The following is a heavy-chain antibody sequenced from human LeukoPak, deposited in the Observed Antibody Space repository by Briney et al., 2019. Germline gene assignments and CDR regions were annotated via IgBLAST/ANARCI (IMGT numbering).Heavy chain of an antibody. Sequence: ASVKVSCKASGYTFTSYGISWVRQAPGQGLEWMGWISAYNGNTNYAQKLQGRVTMTTDTSTSTAYMELRSLRSDDTAVYYCEREGRSSWYWEAYYYYMDVWGKGTTVTVSS. V-gene: IGHV1-18*01. D-gene: IGHD6-13*01. CDR3: EREGRSSWYWEAYYYYMDV. CDR1: GYTFTSYG. CDR2: ISAYNGNT. J-gene: IGHJ6*03.